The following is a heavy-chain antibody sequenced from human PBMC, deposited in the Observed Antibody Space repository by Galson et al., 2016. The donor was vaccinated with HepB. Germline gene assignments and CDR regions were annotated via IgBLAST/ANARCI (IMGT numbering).Heavy chain of an antibody. V-gene: IGHV3-30-3*01. Sequence: SLRLSCAASRFTFSTYAMHWVRQAPGKGLEWVAVISSDGSNKYYADSLKGRVTISRDNAKNSLYLQMNSLRAEDTAVYYCARPPEGDRRYFDLWGRGTLVTVSS. D-gene: IGHD3-16*01. J-gene: IGHJ2*01. CDR3: ARPPEGDRRYFDL. CDR2: ISSDGSNK. CDR1: RFTFSTYA.